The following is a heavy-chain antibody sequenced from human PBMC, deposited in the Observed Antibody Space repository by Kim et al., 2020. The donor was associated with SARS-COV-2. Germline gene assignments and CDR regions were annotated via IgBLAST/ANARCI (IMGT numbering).Heavy chain of an antibody. J-gene: IGHJ5*02. Sequence: ASVKVSCKASGYTFTGYYMHWVRQAPGQGLEWMGRINPNSGVTNYAQKFQGRVTMTMDTSTSTAYMELTRLRSNDTAVYYCARGSGTSWYEYNWVDPWGQGTLVTVSS. CDR3: ARGSGTSWYEYNWVDP. CDR2: INPNSGVT. CDR1: GYTFTGYY. V-gene: IGHV1-2*06. D-gene: IGHD6-13*01.